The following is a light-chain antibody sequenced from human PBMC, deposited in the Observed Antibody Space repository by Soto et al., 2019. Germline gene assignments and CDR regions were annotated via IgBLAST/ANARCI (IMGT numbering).Light chain of an antibody. CDR3: QQYGSSYPWT. CDR2: AAS. Sequence: DIQMTQSPSSLSASVGDRVTITCRASQGISNYLAWYQQKPGKVPKLLIYAASTLQSGVPSRFSGSGSGTDFTLTIRRLEPEDFAVYYCQQYGSSYPWTFGQGTKVDIK. CDR1: QGISNY. J-gene: IGKJ1*01. V-gene: IGKV1-27*01.